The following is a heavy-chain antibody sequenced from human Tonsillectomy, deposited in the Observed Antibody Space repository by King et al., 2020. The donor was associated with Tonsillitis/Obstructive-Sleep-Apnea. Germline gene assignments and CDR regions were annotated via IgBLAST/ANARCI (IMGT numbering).Heavy chain of an antibody. D-gene: IGHD1-26*01. Sequence: ITLKESGPTLVKPTQTLTLTCTFSGFSLSTSGVGVGWIRQPPGKALEWLALIYWDDDKRYRPSLQSRPTITKDTSKNQVVLTLTNMDPVDTATYYCARPHPPSGGRPAAAFDIWGQGTVVTVSS. CDR3: ARPHPPSGGRPAAAFDI. J-gene: IGHJ3*02. V-gene: IGHV2-5*02. CDR2: IYWDDDK. CDR1: GFSLSTSGVG.